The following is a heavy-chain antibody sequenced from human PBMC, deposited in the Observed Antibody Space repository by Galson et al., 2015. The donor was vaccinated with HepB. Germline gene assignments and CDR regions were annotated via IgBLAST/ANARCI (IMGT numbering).Heavy chain of an antibody. Sequence: SLRLSCAASGFTFSSYAMHWVRQAPGKGLEYVSAISSNGGSTYYADSVKGRFTISRDNSKNTLYLQMSSLRAEDTAVYYCQAGLAHPQPGINAFDIWGQGTMVTVSS. J-gene: IGHJ3*02. CDR1: GFTFSSYA. D-gene: IGHD1-14*01. V-gene: IGHV3-64D*06. CDR2: ISSNGGST. CDR3: QAGLAHPQPGINAFDI.